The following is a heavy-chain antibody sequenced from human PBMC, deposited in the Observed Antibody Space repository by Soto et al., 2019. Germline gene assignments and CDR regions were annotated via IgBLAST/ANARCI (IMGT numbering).Heavy chain of an antibody. CDR3: TRRGGVGSGVFIIAWLDP. CDR1: GGSLYSSNW. CDR2: IHHSGST. J-gene: IGHJ5*02. Sequence: QVQLQESGPGLLKPSGTLSLTCDVSGGSLYSSNWWTWVRQTPGKGLEWIWEIHHSGSTNYNPSLRSRVTISADKSKKQFFLSMASGTAAEAAMDYCTRRGGVGSGVFIIAWLDPWGQGTQVTVSS. D-gene: IGHD3-3*01. V-gene: IGHV4-4*02.